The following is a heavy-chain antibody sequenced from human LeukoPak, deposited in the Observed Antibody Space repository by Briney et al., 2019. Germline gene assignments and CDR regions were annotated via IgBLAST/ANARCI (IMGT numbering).Heavy chain of an antibody. CDR2: IYSGGST. CDR1: GFTFSSYS. CDR3: AREDSSGYRSFDY. V-gene: IGHV3-53*01. J-gene: IGHJ4*02. Sequence: GGSLRLSCAASGFTFSSYSMNWVRQAPGKGLEWVSVIYSGGSTYYADSVKGRFTISRDNSMNTLYLQMNSLRAEDTAVYYCAREDSSGYRSFDYWGQGTLVTVSS. D-gene: IGHD3-22*01.